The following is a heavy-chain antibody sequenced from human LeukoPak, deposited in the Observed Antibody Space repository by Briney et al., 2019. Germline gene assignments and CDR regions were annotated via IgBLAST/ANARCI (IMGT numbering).Heavy chain of an antibody. Sequence: SETLSLTCTVSGGSISSHYWSWIRQPPGKGLEWIGYIYYSGSTNYNPSLKSRVTISVDTSKNQFSLKLSSVTAADTAVYYCARVPDTAMVSDPWFDPWGQGTLVTVSS. CDR1: GGSISSHY. J-gene: IGHJ5*02. V-gene: IGHV4-59*11. CDR2: IYYSGST. CDR3: ARVPDTAMVSDPWFDP. D-gene: IGHD5-18*01.